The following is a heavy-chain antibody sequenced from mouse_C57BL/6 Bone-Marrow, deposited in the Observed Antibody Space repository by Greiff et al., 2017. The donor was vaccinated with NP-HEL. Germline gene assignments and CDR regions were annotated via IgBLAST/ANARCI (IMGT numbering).Heavy chain of an antibody. J-gene: IGHJ1*03. V-gene: IGHV5-6*01. D-gene: IGHD1-1*01. CDR2: ISSGGSYT. CDR3: AHGSSYWYFDV. CDR1: GFTFSSYG. Sequence: EVKLQESGGDLVKPGGSLKLSCAASGFTFSSYGMSWVRQTPDKRLEWVATISSGGSYTYYPDSVKGRFTISRDNAKNTPYLQMSSLKSEDTAMYYCAHGSSYWYFDVWGTGTTVTVSS.